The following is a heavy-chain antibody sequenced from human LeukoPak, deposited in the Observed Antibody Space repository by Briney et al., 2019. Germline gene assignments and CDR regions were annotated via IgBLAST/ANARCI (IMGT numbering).Heavy chain of an antibody. CDR2: ISGSGGST. J-gene: IGHJ4*02. V-gene: IGHV3-23*01. Sequence: GGSLRLSCAASGFTFNSYAMSWVRQAPGKGLEWVSAISGSGGSTYYADSVKGRFTISRDNSKNTLYLQMNSLRAEDTAVYYCAKDRYSGSYLDYWGQGTLVTVSS. CDR3: AKDRYSGSYLDY. D-gene: IGHD1-26*01. CDR1: GFTFNSYA.